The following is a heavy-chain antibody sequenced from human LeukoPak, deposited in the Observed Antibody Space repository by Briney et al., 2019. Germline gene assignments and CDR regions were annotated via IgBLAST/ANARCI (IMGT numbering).Heavy chain of an antibody. D-gene: IGHD2-2*03. J-gene: IGHJ4*02. V-gene: IGHV1-18*01. CDR1: GYTFTSYG. CDR2: IIAYSGNT. Sequence: EASVKVSCKASGYTFTSYGVSWLRQAPGQGLEWMGGIIAYSGNTNYAQKFRGRVTMTTDTATSTAYMELRSLISDDTAVYYCARNGYCSSTSCLFDYWGQGTLVTVSS. CDR3: ARNGYCSSTSCLFDY.